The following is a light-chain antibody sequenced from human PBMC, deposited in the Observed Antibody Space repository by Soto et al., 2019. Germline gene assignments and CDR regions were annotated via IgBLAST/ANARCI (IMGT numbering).Light chain of an antibody. CDR1: SSDVGGYNY. CDR2: EVT. Sequence: QPVLTQPPSASGSPGQSVTISCTGTSSDVGGYNYVSWYQQYPGRAPKLMIYEVTKRPSGVPDRFSGSKSSNTASLTVSGLQAEDEADYYCSSYAASNNFYFVFGGGTKVTVL. CDR3: SSYAASNNFYFV. J-gene: IGLJ3*02. V-gene: IGLV2-8*01.